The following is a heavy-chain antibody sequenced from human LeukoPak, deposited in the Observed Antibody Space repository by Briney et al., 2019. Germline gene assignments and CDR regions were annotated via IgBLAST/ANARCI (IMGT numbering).Heavy chain of an antibody. CDR1: GFTFSSYA. Sequence: PGGSLRLSCAASGFTFSSYAMSWVRQAPGKGLECVSPISGSGGSTSYADSVKGRFTISRDNSKNTLFLQMNSLRADDTAIYYCAKLEAAGGTYYMDVWGKGTTVTVSS. J-gene: IGHJ6*03. CDR3: AKLEAAGGTYYMDV. D-gene: IGHD6-13*01. V-gene: IGHV3-23*01. CDR2: ISGSGGST.